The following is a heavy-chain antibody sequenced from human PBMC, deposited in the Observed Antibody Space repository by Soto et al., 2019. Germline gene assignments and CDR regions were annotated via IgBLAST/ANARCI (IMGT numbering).Heavy chain of an antibody. CDR1: GYSFTDYR. Sequence: ASVKVSCKASGYSFTDYRIHWVLQAPGQGLEWLGRINPKSGGTSTAQKFQGWVTMTRDRSISTVYMELTRLRSDDTAVYFCARGHSTDCSNGVCSFFYNHEMDVWGQGTTVTVSS. V-gene: IGHV1-2*04. D-gene: IGHD2-8*01. CDR3: ARGHSTDCSNGVCSFFYNHEMDV. CDR2: INPKSGGT. J-gene: IGHJ6*02.